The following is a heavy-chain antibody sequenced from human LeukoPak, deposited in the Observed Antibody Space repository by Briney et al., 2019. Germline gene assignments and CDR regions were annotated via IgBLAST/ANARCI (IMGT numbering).Heavy chain of an antibody. D-gene: IGHD4-17*01. CDR3: ARKATTGPTKAAFDI. V-gene: IGHV4-28*05. J-gene: IGHJ3*02. CDR2: IYYSGSI. CDR1: GYSISSSNY. Sequence: SETLSLTCAVSGYSISSSNYWAWVRQPPGKGLEWIGHIYYSGSIYYNPSLKSRVTMSVDTSKNQFSLKLSSVTVVDTAVYYCARKATTGPTKAAFDIWGQGTMVTVSS.